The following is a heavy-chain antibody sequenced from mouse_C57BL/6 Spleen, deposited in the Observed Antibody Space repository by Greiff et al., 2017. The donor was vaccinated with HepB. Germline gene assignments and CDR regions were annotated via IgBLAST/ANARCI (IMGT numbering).Heavy chain of an antibody. CDR3: ARWDYYGSNLDY. V-gene: IGHV1-82*01. CDR2: IYPGDGDT. D-gene: IGHD1-1*01. J-gene: IGHJ2*01. Sequence: VKLQQSGPELVKPGASVKISCKASGYAFSSSWMNWVKQRPGKGLEWIGRIYPGDGDTNYNGKFKGKATLTADKSSSTAYMQLSSLTSEDSAVYFCARWDYYGSNLDYWGQGTTLTVSS. CDR1: GYAFSSSW.